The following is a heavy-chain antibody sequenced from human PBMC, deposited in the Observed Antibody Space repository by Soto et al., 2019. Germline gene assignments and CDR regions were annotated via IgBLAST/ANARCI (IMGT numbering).Heavy chain of an antibody. CDR3: ARDTAMVGGPIYYYYGMDV. D-gene: IGHD5-18*01. CDR1: GFTFSSYG. V-gene: IGHV3-33*01. Sequence: GGSLRLSCAASGFTFSSYGMHWVRQAPGKGLEWVAVIWYDGSNKYYADSVKGRFTISRDNSKNTLYLQMNSLRAEDTAVYYCARDTAMVGGPIYYYYGMDVWGQGTTVTVSS. J-gene: IGHJ6*02. CDR2: IWYDGSNK.